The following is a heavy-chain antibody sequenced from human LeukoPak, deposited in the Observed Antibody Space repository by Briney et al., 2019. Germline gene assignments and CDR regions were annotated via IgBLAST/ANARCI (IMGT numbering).Heavy chain of an antibody. Sequence: SETLSLTCTVSGGSISSYYWSWIRQPPGKGPEWIGYIYYSGSTNYNPSLKSRVTISVDTSKNQFSLKLSSVTAADTAVYYCARAGTIFGVVTYYFDYWGQGTLVTVSS. J-gene: IGHJ4*02. V-gene: IGHV4-59*01. CDR3: ARAGTIFGVVTYYFDY. CDR1: GGSISSYY. CDR2: IYYSGST. D-gene: IGHD3-3*01.